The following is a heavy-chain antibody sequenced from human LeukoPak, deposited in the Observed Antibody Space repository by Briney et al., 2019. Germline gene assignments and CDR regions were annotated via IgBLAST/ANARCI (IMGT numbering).Heavy chain of an antibody. J-gene: IGHJ3*02. V-gene: IGHV5-51*01. CDR3: ARHIAADDDAFDI. Sequence: PGESLKISCTGSGYSFSSYWIGWVRQMPGKGLEWMGIIYPGDSDTTYSPSFQGQVTISADKSISTAYLQWSSLKASDTAMYYCARHIAADDDAFDIWGQGTMVTVSS. CDR2: IYPGDSDT. D-gene: IGHD6-13*01. CDR1: GYSFSSYW.